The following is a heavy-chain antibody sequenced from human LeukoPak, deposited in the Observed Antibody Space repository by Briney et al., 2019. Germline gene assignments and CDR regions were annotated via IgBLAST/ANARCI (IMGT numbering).Heavy chain of an antibody. CDR2: IYSGDST. CDR1: GFTVSSNY. V-gene: IGHV3-53*01. J-gene: IGHJ4*02. D-gene: IGHD3-3*01. CDR3: ARVLDDLWGGYYLDY. Sequence: PGGSLRLSCAASGFTVSSNYMSWVRQAPGKGLEWVSVIYSGDSTYYAGSVKCRFTISRDNTKNRLNLQMNSLRAENTAVYYCARVLDDLWGGYYLDYWGQGTLVTVSS.